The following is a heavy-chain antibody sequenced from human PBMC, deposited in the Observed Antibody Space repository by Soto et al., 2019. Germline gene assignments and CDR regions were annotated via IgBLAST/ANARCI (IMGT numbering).Heavy chain of an antibody. CDR2: ISPFFGTA. D-gene: IGHD3-16*01. CDR1: GGTFSTFG. CDR3: ARTAPMDAGDKYYYDF. V-gene: IGHV1-69*01. J-gene: IGHJ4*01. Sequence: QVQLVQAGAEVKKTGSSVKVSCKSSGGTFSTFGISWVRQDRGQGLEWMGGISPFFGTAEYSQKFEDRITINADETTNTVYMDLRSLTSEDTAIYYCARTAPMDAGDKYYYDFWGHGALVTVSS.